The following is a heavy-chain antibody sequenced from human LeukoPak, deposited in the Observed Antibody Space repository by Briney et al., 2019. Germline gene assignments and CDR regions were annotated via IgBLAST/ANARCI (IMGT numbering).Heavy chain of an antibody. J-gene: IGHJ4*02. Sequence: GRTLRLSCAASGFTFSSYGMHWVRQAPGKGLEWVAVISYDGSNKYYADSVKRRFTISRDNSKNTLYLQMNSLRAEDTAVYYCAKSPPGNYYGSGSYYNEGIDYWGQGTLVTVSS. CDR1: GFTFSSYG. CDR2: ISYDGSNK. D-gene: IGHD3-10*01. V-gene: IGHV3-30*18. CDR3: AKSPPGNYYGSGSYYNEGIDY.